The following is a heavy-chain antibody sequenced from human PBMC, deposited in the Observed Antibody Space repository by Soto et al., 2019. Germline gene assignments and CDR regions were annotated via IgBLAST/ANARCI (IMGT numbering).Heavy chain of an antibody. J-gene: IGHJ5*02. CDR2: IYYSGST. Sequence: KPSETLSLTCTVSGGSISSGGYYWSWIRQHPGKGLEWIGYIYYSGSTYYNPSLKSRVTISVDTSKNQFSLKLSSVTAADTAVYYCARSARPLIRFSAHTKWFDPWGQGTQVTV. D-gene: IGHD3-3*01. V-gene: IGHV4-31*03. CDR1: GGSISSGGYY. CDR3: ARSARPLIRFSAHTKWFDP.